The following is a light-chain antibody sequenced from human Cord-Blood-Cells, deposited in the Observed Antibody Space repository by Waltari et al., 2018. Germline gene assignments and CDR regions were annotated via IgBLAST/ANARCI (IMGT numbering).Light chain of an antibody. Sequence: DIQMTQSPSTLSASVGDRVTITCRASQSISSWLAWYQQKPGKAPKLLIYKASSLESGVPSRFSGSGSGTEFTLTISSLQPDDFATYYCQQYISYSQTFGQGTKLEIK. CDR3: QQYISYSQT. J-gene: IGKJ2*01. CDR1: QSISSW. V-gene: IGKV1-5*03. CDR2: KAS.